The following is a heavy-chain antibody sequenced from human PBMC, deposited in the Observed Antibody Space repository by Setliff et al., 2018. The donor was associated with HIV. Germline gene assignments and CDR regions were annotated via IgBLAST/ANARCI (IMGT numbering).Heavy chain of an antibody. CDR3: ASRAGGVY. CDR1: GYSISSNNW. V-gene: IGHV4-28*01. D-gene: IGHD3-16*01. Sequence: SETLSLTCVVSGYSISSNNWWGWIRQPPGKGLEYIGHIDSSGTTNYNPSLKSRVTISVDTSKRQFSLKLSSVTAADTAVYYCASRAGGVYWGQGTLVTVSS. CDR2: IDSSGTT. J-gene: IGHJ4*02.